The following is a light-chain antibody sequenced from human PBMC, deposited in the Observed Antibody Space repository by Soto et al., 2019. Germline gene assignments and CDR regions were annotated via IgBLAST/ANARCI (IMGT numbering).Light chain of an antibody. CDR1: SSNIGANP. J-gene: IGLJ2*01. CDR3: EAWDDSLYGAV. Sequence: QSVLTQPPSASGTPGQRVTISCSGSSSNIGANPINWYQQLPGTAPKLLIYNNDQRPSVVPDRFSASKSGTSASLAISGLQSEDEADYYCEAWDDSLYGAVLGGGTKLTVL. CDR2: NND. V-gene: IGLV1-44*01.